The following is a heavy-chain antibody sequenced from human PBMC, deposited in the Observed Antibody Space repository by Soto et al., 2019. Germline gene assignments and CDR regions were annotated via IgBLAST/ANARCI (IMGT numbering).Heavy chain of an antibody. CDR1: GFTFDDYP. Sequence: EVLLVESGGGLVQPGRSLMLSCAASGFTFDDYPMHWVRQAPGKGLEWVSRLDTDGSITDYAASVRGRFTISRDNARNTLYLQINDLRAEDTALYYCGRDLGGVGSYWGQGTLVTVSS. CDR2: LDTDGSIT. V-gene: IGHV3-9*01. J-gene: IGHJ4*02. D-gene: IGHD3-16*01. CDR3: GRDLGGVGSY.